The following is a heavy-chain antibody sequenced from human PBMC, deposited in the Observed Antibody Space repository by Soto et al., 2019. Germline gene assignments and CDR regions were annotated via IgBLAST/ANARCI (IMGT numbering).Heavy chain of an antibody. V-gene: IGHV4-30-2*01. J-gene: IGHJ3*02. CDR1: GGSISSGGYS. CDR3: AIVDTAMGSDAFDI. D-gene: IGHD5-18*01. CDR2: IYHSGST. Sequence: QLQLQESGSGLVKPSQTLSLTCAVSGGSISSGGYSWSWIRQPPGKGLVWIGYIYHSGSTYYNPSLKSRVTISVDRSKNQFALKLSSVIAADTAVYYGAIVDTAMGSDAFDIWGQGTIVTVSS.